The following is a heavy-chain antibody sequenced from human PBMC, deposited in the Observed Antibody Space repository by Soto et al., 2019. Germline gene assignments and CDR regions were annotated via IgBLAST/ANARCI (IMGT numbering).Heavy chain of an antibody. CDR2: ISVSGETT. J-gene: IGHJ4*02. D-gene: IGHD5-18*01. V-gene: IGHV3-23*01. Sequence: EVQLLESGRGLVRPGGSLRLSCAASGFSFTNYAMSWVRQAPGKGLEWLSAISVSGETTYYADSVRGRFTISRDNCRATVFLQMSNLRAEDTALYYCAKEQWLIQGHLDYWGQGILVTVSS. CDR3: AKEQWLIQGHLDY. CDR1: GFSFTNYA.